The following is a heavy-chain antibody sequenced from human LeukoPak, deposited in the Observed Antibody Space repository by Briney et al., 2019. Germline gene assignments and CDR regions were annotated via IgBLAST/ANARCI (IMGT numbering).Heavy chain of an antibody. D-gene: IGHD2-2*01. J-gene: IGHJ4*02. CDR1: GFTFSSYA. Sequence: GGSLRLSCAASGFTFSSYAMSWVRQAPGKGLEWVSAISGSGGSTYYADSVKGRFTISRDNSKNTLYLQMNSLRAEDTAVYYCAKDRGRSHIVVVPAAISDYWGQGTLVTVSS. CDR3: AKDRGRSHIVVVPAAISDY. CDR2: ISGSGGST. V-gene: IGHV3-23*01.